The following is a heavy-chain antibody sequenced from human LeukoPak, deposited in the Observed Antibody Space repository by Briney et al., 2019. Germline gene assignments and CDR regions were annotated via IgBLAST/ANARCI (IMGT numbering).Heavy chain of an antibody. J-gene: IGHJ4*02. CDR2: IYYSGST. CDR3: ARGSVLMGYASFDY. CDR1: GGSISSYY. D-gene: IGHD2-8*01. V-gene: IGHV4-59*01. Sequence: SETLSLTCTVSGGSISSYYWSWIRQPPGKGLEWIGYIYYSGSTNYNPSLKSRVTISVDTSKNQFSLKLSSVTAADTAVYYCARGSVLMGYASFDYWGQGALVTVSS.